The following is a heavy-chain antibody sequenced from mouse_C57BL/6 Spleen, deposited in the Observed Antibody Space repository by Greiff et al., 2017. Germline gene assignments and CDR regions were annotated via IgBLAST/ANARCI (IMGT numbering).Heavy chain of an antibody. V-gene: IGHV1-4*01. CDR2: INPSSGYT. CDR3: ARDWGYDAMDY. CDR1: GYTFTSYT. J-gene: IGHJ4*01. Sequence: VQLQESGAELARPGASVKMSCKASGYTFTSYTMHWVKQRPGQGLEWIGYINPSSGYTKYNQKFKDKATLTADKSSSTAYMQLSSLTSEDSAVYYCARDWGYDAMDYWGQGTSVTVSS.